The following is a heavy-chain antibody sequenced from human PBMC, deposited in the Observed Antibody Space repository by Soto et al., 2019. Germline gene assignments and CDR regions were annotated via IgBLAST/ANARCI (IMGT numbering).Heavy chain of an antibody. CDR3: ASRDYGDYPEGFGY. D-gene: IGHD4-17*01. CDR2: IYYSGST. Sequence: SETLSLTCTVSGGSISSSSYYWGWIRQPPGKGLEWIGSIYYSGSTYYNPSLKSRVTISVDTSKNQFSLKLSSVTAADTAVYYCASRDYGDYPEGFGYWGQGTLVTVSS. V-gene: IGHV4-39*01. CDR1: GGSISSSSYY. J-gene: IGHJ4*02.